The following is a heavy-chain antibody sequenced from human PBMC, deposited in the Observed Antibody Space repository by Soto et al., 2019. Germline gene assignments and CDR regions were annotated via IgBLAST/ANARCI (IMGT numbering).Heavy chain of an antibody. CDR1: GYTFTSYD. CDR3: ARGRRGLLLFCPPNFDY. D-gene: IGHD3-22*01. J-gene: IGHJ4*02. V-gene: IGHV1-8*01. Sequence: ASVKVSCKASGYTFTSYDINWVRQATGQGLEWMGWMNPNSGNTGYAQKFQGRVTMTRNTSISTAYMELSSLRSEDTAVYYCARGRRGLLLFCPPNFDYWGQGTLVTVSS. CDR2: MNPNSGNT.